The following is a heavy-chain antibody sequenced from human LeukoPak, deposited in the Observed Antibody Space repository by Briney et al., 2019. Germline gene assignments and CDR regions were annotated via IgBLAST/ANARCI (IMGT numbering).Heavy chain of an antibody. D-gene: IGHD6-19*01. CDR1: GFTFSSYS. J-gene: IGHJ4*02. V-gene: IGHV3-21*01. Sequence: PGGSLRLSCAAAGFTFSSYSMNWVRQAPGKGLEWVSSISSSSSYIYYADSVKGRFTISRDNAKNSLYLQMNSLSAEDTAVYYCARYPWLAPGNVDYWGQGTLVTVSS. CDR3: ARYPWLAPGNVDY. CDR2: ISSSSSYI.